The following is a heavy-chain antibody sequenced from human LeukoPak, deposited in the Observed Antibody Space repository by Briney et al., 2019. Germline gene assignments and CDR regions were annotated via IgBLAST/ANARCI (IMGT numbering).Heavy chain of an antibody. D-gene: IGHD3-9*01. CDR2: ISSRSTYI. Sequence: GGSLRLSCAASGFTFSSYSMNWVRQAPGKGLEWVSSISSRSTYIYYADSVKGRFTISRDNAKNSLYLQMNSLRAEDTAVYYCARDLDYDILTGYPLDYWGQGTLVTVSS. J-gene: IGHJ4*02. V-gene: IGHV3-21*01. CDR1: GFTFSSYS. CDR3: ARDLDYDILTGYPLDY.